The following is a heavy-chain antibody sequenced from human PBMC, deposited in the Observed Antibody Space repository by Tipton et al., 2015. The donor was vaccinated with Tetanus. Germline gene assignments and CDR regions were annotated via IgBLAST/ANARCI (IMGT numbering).Heavy chain of an antibody. D-gene: IGHD1-1*01. J-gene: IGHJ6*02. Sequence: SLRLSCVASGFTFTSYSMNWVRQAPGKGLEWVSYISYSSGTIYYADSVKGRFTISRDHAKNTVYLQMNSLRAEDTAVYFCARRSLTNYGLDVWGQGTPVTVSS. V-gene: IGHV3-48*04. CDR1: GFTFTSYS. CDR3: ARRSLTNYGLDV. CDR2: ISYSSGTI.